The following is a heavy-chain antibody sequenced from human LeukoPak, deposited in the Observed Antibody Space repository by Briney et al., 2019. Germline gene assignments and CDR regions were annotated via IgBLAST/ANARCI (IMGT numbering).Heavy chain of an antibody. J-gene: IGHJ6*03. CDR1: GFTFDDYA. CDR3: AKESTSYCSGGSCYSGYMDV. CDR2: ISWNSGSI. V-gene: IGHV3-9*03. D-gene: IGHD2-15*01. Sequence: PGGSLRLSCAASGFTFDDYAMHWVRQAPGKGLEWVSGISWNSGSIGYADPVKGRFTISRDNAKNSLYLQMNSLRAEDMALYYCAKESTSYCSGGSCYSGYMDVWGKGTTVTVSS.